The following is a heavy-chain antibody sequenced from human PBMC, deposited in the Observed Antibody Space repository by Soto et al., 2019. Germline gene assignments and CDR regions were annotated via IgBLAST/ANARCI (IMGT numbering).Heavy chain of an antibody. CDR3: VRLSPSGWYDK. CDR2: IKSDESVT. J-gene: IGHJ4*02. Sequence: EVQLVESGGGLVQPGVSLRLSCAASGFTFSDYWMHWVRQAPGKGLVWFSRIKSDESVTNYADSVKGRFTISRDNAKNKLYMQMNSLRAEDTAVYYCVRLSPSGWYDKWGQGTMVTVSS. CDR1: GFTFSDYW. D-gene: IGHD6-19*01. V-gene: IGHV3-74*01.